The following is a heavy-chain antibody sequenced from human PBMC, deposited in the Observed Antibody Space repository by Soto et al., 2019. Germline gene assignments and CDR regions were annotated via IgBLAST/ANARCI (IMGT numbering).Heavy chain of an antibody. CDR2: ICYSGST. CDR3: TRRAVSGSHSDY. D-gene: IGHD1-26*01. Sequence: QLQLQESGPGLVKPSETLSLTCTVSGGSITSSGYCWAWIRQPPGKGLEWIATICYSGSTYYNPSLKSRVPMSVATSKNQFSLKLTSVNDADTAVYYCTRRAVSGSHSDYWGQGILVTVSS. CDR1: GGSITSSGYC. J-gene: IGHJ4*02. V-gene: IGHV4-39*01.